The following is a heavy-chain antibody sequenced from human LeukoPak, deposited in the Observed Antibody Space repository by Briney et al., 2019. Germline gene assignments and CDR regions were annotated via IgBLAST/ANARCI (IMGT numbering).Heavy chain of an antibody. J-gene: IGHJ4*02. Sequence: GGSLRLSCAASGFTVSSNYMSWVRQAPGKGLEWVSVIYSGGSTYYADSVKGRFTISRDNSKNTLYLQMNSLRAEDTAVYYRARSRSGYSYGYPDWGQGTLVTVSS. CDR3: ARSRSGYSYGYPD. CDR2: IYSGGST. D-gene: IGHD5-18*01. V-gene: IGHV3-53*01. CDR1: GFTVSSNY.